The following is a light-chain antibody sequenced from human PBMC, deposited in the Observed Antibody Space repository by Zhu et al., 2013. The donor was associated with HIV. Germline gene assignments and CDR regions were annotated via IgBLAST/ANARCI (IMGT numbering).Light chain of an antibody. V-gene: IGKV1-13*02. Sequence: AIQLTQSPSSLSASVGDRVTITCRASQGISSTLAWYQQKPGKAPKLLIYDASSFESGVPSRFSGSGSGTDFTLTISSLQPEDSATYFCLQYNIYPRTFGQGTKVEIK. J-gene: IGKJ1*01. CDR2: DAS. CDR3: LQYNIYPRT. CDR1: QGISST.